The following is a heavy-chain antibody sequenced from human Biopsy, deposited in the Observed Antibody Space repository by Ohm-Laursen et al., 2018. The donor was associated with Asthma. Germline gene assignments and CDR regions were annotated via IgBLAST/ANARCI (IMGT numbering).Heavy chain of an antibody. D-gene: IGHD3-10*01. CDR2: LSFSHGNT. V-gene: IGHV1-18*01. J-gene: IGHJ6*02. CDR3: ARAVDYSHYYGIDV. Sequence: PSFHFSCPTSFSPFPRACIPWVRPAPCQVLSFIFCLSFSHGNTQVAQKLPDRVTMITGTSTSTAYLELRSLRSDDTAVYFCARAVDYSHYYGIDVWGQGTTVTVS. CDR1: FSPFPRAC.